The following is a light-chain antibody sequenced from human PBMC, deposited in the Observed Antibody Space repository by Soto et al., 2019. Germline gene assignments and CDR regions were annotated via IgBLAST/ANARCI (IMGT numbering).Light chain of an antibody. V-gene: IGLV2-8*01. Sequence: QSVLTQPPSASGSPGQPVTISCTGTSSDVGGYNYVSWYQQHPGKAPKLMIYEDSKRPSEVPDRFSGSKSGNTASLTVSGLQAEDEADYYCSSYAGSNNFEVFGTGTKVTVL. CDR1: SSDVGGYNY. J-gene: IGLJ1*01. CDR3: SSYAGSNNFEV. CDR2: EDS.